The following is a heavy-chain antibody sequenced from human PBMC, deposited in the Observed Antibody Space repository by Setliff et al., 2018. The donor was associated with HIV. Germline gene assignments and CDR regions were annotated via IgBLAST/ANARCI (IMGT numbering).Heavy chain of an antibody. CDR1: GGSISSYY. CDR2: IYTSGST. D-gene: IGHD4-4*01. J-gene: IGHJ4*01. Sequence: TLSLTCTVSGGSISSYYWSWIRQPPGKGLEWIGCIYTSGSTNYNPSLKSRVTISVDTSKNQFSLKLSSVTAADTAVYYCARHDYSNYYFDYWGQGTLVTVSS. V-gene: IGHV4-4*08. CDR3: ARHDYSNYYFDY.